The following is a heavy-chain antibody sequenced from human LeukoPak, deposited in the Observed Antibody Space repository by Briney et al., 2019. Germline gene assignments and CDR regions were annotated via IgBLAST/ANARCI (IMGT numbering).Heavy chain of an antibody. CDR3: ARVRGTTVVTWAFDI. CDR2: IYYSGST. J-gene: IGHJ3*02. Sequence: SETLSLTCTVSGGSISSYYWSWIRQPPGKGLEWIGYIYYSGSTNYKPSLKSRVTISVDTSKNQFSLKLSSVTAADTAVYYCARVRGTTVVTWAFDIWGQGTMVTVSS. D-gene: IGHD4-23*01. CDR1: GGSISSYY. V-gene: IGHV4-59*01.